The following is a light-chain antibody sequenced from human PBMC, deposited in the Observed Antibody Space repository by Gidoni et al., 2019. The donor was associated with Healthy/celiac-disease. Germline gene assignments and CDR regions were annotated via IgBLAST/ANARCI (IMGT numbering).Light chain of an antibody. Sequence: DSQMTQSPSSLSASVGDRVTITCRASQGITTYLAWYQQKPGKVPQLLIYSASTLQSGVPSRFSGSGSGTDFTLTISSLQPEDVATYYCQKDNRAPRTFGPGTRVDIK. J-gene: IGKJ3*01. V-gene: IGKV1-27*01. CDR2: SAS. CDR3: QKDNRAPRT. CDR1: QGITTY.